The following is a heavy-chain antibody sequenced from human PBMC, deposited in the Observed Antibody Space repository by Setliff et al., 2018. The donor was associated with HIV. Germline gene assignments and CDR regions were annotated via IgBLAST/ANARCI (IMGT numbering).Heavy chain of an antibody. D-gene: IGHD6-19*01. J-gene: IGHJ4*02. CDR2: INHSGNT. Sequence: LSLPFAVYGGSFSGYWSWIHQSPGKGLEWLGEINHSGNTHYDPSLKSRLTISIDTSKKQFSLKLTSVTAADAAIYYCVASSGWSCRLNYWGQGTLVTVSS. V-gene: IGHV4-34*01. CDR1: GGSFSGY. CDR3: VASSGWSCRLNY.